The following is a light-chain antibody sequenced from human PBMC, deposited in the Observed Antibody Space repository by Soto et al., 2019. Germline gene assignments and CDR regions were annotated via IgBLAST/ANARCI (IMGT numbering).Light chain of an antibody. J-gene: IGKJ1*01. CDR1: QTISSRF. CDR3: QQYDSSRT. CDR2: GAS. Sequence: EIVLTQSPGTLSLSPGERATLSCRASQTISSRFLAWYQQKPGQAPRLLIYGASSRATGIPDRFSGSGSETDFTLTISRLEPDDFAVYYCQQYDSSRTFGQGTKVE. V-gene: IGKV3-20*01.